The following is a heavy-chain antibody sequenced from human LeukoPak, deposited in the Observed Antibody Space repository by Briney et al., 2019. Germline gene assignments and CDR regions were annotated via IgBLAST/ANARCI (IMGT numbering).Heavy chain of an antibody. CDR3: AKDTSIGRYCTNGVCSPFDY. Sequence: GGSLRLSCAASGFTFSSYAMSWVRQAPGRGLEWVSAISDSGGSTYDADSVKGRFTISRDNSKNTLYLQMNSLRAEDTAVYYCAKDTSIGRYCTNGVCSPFDYWGQGTLVTVSS. CDR2: ISDSGGST. D-gene: IGHD2-8*01. CDR1: GFTFSSYA. J-gene: IGHJ4*02. V-gene: IGHV3-23*01.